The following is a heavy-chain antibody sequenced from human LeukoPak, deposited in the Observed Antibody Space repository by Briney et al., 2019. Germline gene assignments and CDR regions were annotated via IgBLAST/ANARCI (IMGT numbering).Heavy chain of an antibody. CDR1: GDSVSSNSAA. D-gene: IGHD6-19*01. CDR2: TYYRSKWYN. Sequence: SQTLSLTCAISGDSVSSNSAAWNWIRQSPSRGLEWLGRTYYRSKWYNDYAVSVKSRITINPDTSKNQFSLQLNSVTPEDTAVYYCARISSRIAVAGQGAWFDPWGQGTLVTVPS. CDR3: ARISSRIAVAGQGAWFDP. J-gene: IGHJ5*02. V-gene: IGHV6-1*01.